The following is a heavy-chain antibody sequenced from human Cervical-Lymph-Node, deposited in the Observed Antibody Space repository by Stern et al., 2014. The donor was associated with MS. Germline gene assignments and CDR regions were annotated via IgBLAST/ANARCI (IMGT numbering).Heavy chain of an antibody. CDR1: GGTFSSYA. V-gene: IGHV1-69*01. D-gene: IGHD3-22*01. J-gene: IGHJ5*02. Sequence: QLVQSGAEVKKPGSSGKVSCKASGGTFSSYAISWGRQAPGQGLEWMGGIIPIFGTANYAQKFQGRVTITADESTSTAYMELSSLRSEDTAVYYCASNPYYYDSSGPNWFDPWGQGTLVTVSS. CDR2: IIPIFGTA. CDR3: ASNPYYYDSSGPNWFDP.